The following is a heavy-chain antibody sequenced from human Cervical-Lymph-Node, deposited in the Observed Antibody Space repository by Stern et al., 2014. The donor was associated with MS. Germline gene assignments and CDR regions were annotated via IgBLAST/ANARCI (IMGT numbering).Heavy chain of an antibody. CDR2: LYPGDSDV. CDR3: ARWSVACDS. D-gene: IGHD2-21*01. CDR1: GYTFINNW. J-gene: IGHJ4*02. V-gene: IGHV5-51*03. Sequence: EVQLVQSGAEVRKPGDSLKISCKTSGYTFINNWIAWVRQVPGKGLEWIGILYPGDSDVRYCPYFQAHVTISVDKSMRPAYLTWCSLKASDTAVYYCARWSVACDSWGQGALITVSS.